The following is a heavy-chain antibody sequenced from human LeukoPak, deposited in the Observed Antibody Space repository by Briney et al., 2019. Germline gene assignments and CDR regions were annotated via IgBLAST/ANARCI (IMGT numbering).Heavy chain of an antibody. V-gene: IGHV1-46*01. D-gene: IGHD2-15*01. CDR3: ARAYCTGGSCYTEPHFDY. CDR2: INPSAGSA. J-gene: IGHJ4*02. Sequence: EASVKISCKASGYTFSKYHMHWVRQAPGQGLEWMGIINPSAGSASYAQNFQGRVDMTRDTSTSTVYMELSSLTSNDTAVYYCARAYCTGGSCYTEPHFDYWGQGSLVIVSS. CDR1: GYTFSKYH.